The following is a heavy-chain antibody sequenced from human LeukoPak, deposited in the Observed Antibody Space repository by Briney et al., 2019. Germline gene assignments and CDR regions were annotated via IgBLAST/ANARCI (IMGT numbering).Heavy chain of an antibody. CDR1: GGSFSGYY. CDR2: INHSGST. Sequence: SETLSLTCAVYGGSFSGYYWSWIRPPPGKGLEWIGEINHSGSTNYNPSLKSRVTISVDTSKNQFSLKLSSVTAADTAVYYCARGWAGRPGYFDYWGQGTLVTVSS. CDR3: ARGWAGRPGYFDY. V-gene: IGHV4-34*01. D-gene: IGHD1-26*01. J-gene: IGHJ4*02.